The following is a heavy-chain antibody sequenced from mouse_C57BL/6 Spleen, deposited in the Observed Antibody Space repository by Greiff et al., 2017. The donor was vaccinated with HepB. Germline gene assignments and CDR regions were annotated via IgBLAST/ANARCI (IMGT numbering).Heavy chain of an antibody. V-gene: IGHV1-85*01. CDR1: GYTFTSYD. CDR3: ARVGSSGDYYAMDY. CDR2: IYPRDGST. J-gene: IGHJ4*01. Sequence: QVQLQQSGPELVKPGASVKLSCKASGYTFTSYDINWVKQRPGQGLEWIGWIYPRDGSTKYNEKFKGKATLTVDTSSSTAYMELHSLTSEDSAVYFCARVGSSGDYYAMDYWGQGTSVTVSS. D-gene: IGHD3-2*02.